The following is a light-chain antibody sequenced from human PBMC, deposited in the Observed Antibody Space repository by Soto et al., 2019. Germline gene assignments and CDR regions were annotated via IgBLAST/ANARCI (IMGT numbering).Light chain of an antibody. CDR1: QSVGSY. V-gene: IGKV3-15*01. CDR3: QQYNDWPRT. Sequence: MTQSPATLSASVCDTVTISCRASQSVGSYLAWYQQQPGKAPSLLISGASTWATGIPARFSGSGSGTEFTLTISILQAEYVAFYCWQQYNDWPRTFGQGTKVDIK. J-gene: IGKJ1*01. CDR2: GAS.